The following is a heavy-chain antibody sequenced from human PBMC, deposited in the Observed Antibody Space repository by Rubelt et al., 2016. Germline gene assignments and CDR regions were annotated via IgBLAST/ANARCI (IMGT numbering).Heavy chain of an antibody. Sequence: QVQLQQWGAGLLKPSETLSLTCAVYGGSFSGYYWSWIRQPPGKGLEWIGEINHSGSTNYNPSLKRRVTISVDTSKNQLSRKLSAVTAADTAVYYCARGRDTAMGYYYYGMDVWGQGTTVTVSS. D-gene: IGHD5-18*01. CDR1: GGSFSGYY. CDR2: INHSGST. CDR3: ARGRDTAMGYYYYGMDV. J-gene: IGHJ6*02. V-gene: IGHV4-34*01.